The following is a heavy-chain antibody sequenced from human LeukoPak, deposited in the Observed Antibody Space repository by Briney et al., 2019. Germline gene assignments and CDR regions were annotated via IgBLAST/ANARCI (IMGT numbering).Heavy chain of an antibody. Sequence: GGSLRLSCAASGFTFNSYAMAWVRQAPGKGLEWVSVIGRSGGDIQYVDSVKGRFTISRDNSKNTQYLQMNSLRAEDTAVYYCAKYAPPTTVVTRYFDYWGQGTLVTVSS. V-gene: IGHV3-23*01. CDR1: GFTFNSYA. CDR3: AKYAPPTTVVTRYFDY. J-gene: IGHJ4*02. D-gene: IGHD4-23*01. CDR2: IGRSGGDI.